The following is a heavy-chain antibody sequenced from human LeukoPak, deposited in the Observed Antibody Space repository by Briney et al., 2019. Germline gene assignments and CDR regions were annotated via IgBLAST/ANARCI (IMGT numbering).Heavy chain of an antibody. V-gene: IGHV3-30-3*01. CDR1: GFTFSSHA. J-gene: IGHJ4*02. D-gene: IGHD1-26*01. CDR3: ARDISGSYTVDY. CDR2: IQYDGSTK. Sequence: GGSLRLSCGASGFTFSSHAMHWVRQAPGKGLDWVAVIQYDGSTKYYADSVKGRFTISRDNSRNTLDLQMNSLRAEDTAIYYCARDISGSYTVDYWGQGVLVTVSS.